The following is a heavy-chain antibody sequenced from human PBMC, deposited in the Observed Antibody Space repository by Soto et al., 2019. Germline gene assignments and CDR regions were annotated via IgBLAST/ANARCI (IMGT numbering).Heavy chain of an antibody. CDR2: INPSGGST. J-gene: IGHJ4*02. D-gene: IGHD2-8*01. Sequence: XSVKVSCQASGYTFTSYYMHWVRQDPGQGLEWMGIINPSGGSTSYAQKFQGRVTMTRDTSTSTVYMELSSLRSEDTAVDYCARCGTPAGIVLMVCAAGPFDYWGQGTLVTVSS. CDR1: GYTFTSYY. CDR3: ARCGTPAGIVLMVCAAGPFDY. V-gene: IGHV1-46*01.